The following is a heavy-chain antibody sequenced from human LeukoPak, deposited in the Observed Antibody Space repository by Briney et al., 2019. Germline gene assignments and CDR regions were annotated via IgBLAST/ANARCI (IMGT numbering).Heavy chain of an antibody. D-gene: IGHD2-15*01. V-gene: IGHV4-59*01. CDR2: IYYSGST. Sequence: SETLSLTCTVSGGSISSYYWNWIRQPPGKGLEWIGNIYYSGSTNYNPSLNSRVTISVDTSKNQFSLKLSSVTAADTALYYCARLLPSQSDAFDIWAKGQWSPSLQ. J-gene: IGHJ3*02. CDR1: GGSISSYY. CDR3: ARLLPSQSDAFDI.